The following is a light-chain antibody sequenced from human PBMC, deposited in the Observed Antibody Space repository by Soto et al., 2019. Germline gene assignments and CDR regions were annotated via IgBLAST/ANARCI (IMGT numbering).Light chain of an antibody. V-gene: IGKV3-15*01. CDR3: QQYNNWPFT. J-gene: IGKJ3*01. Sequence: EIVMTQSPATLSVSPGERATLSCRASQSVSSNSAWYQQKPGQAPRLLIYGASTRATGIPARFSGSGSGTEFTLTISSLQSEEFAVYYCQQYNNWPFTFGPGTQVDI. CDR1: QSVSSN. CDR2: GAS.